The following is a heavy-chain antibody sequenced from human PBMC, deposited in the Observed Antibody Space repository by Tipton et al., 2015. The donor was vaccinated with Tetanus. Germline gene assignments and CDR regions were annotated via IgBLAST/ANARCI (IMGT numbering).Heavy chain of an antibody. CDR3: ARYSIVATSNNGFGP. Sequence: TLSLTCSVSGGSISSTGYYWSWIRQPPGKGLEWIGYMYHSGQAYYNSSLKSRVVILVDTSKNQFSLKLSSVTAADTAVYYCARYSIVATSNNGFGPWGQGTLVTGSS. CDR1: GGSISSTGYY. CDR2: MYHSGQA. V-gene: IGHV4-30-4*01. J-gene: IGHJ5*02. D-gene: IGHD5-12*01.